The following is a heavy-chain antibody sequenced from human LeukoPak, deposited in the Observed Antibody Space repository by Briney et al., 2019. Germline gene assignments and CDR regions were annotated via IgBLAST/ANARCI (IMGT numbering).Heavy chain of an antibody. Sequence: GASVKVSCKASGYTFTSYGINWVRQAPGQGLEWMGWISAYNGNTNYAQKLQGRVTMTTDTSTSTAYMELRSLRSDDTAVYYCARDRGYDSSGYYYVGAFDIWGQGTMVTVSS. CDR1: GYTFTSYG. D-gene: IGHD3-22*01. J-gene: IGHJ3*02. V-gene: IGHV1-18*01. CDR2: ISAYNGNT. CDR3: ARDRGYDSSGYYYVGAFDI.